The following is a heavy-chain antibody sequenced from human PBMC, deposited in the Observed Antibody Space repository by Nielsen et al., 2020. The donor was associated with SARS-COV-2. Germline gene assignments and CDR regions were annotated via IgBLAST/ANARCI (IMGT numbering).Heavy chain of an antibody. Sequence: GESLKIYCAASGFTFSASWMAWVRQAPGKGLEWLSNIRPDGTGANYVDSVKGRFTISRDNAKNLLYLQMGSLRADDTAVYFCKSEGNWGQGTLVTVSS. J-gene: IGHJ4*02. CDR3: KSEGN. CDR1: GFTFSASW. CDR2: IRPDGTGA. V-gene: IGHV3-7*03.